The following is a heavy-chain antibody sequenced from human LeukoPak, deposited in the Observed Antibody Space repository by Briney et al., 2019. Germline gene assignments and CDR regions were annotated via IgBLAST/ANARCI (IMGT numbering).Heavy chain of an antibody. V-gene: IGHV4-4*07. CDR3: ARAPGSYYDSSGYRFDY. J-gene: IGHJ4*02. CDR2: IYTSGST. D-gene: IGHD3-22*01. Sequence: SETLSLTCTVSGGSISSYYWSWIRQPAGKGLEWIGRIYTSGSTNYNPSLKSRVTMSVDTSKNQFSLKLSSVTAADTAVYCCARAPGSYYDSSGYRFDYWGQGTLVTVSS. CDR1: GGSISSYY.